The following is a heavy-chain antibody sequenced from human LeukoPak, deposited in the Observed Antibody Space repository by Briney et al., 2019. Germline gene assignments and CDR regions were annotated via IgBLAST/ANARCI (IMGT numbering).Heavy chain of an antibody. V-gene: IGHV4-59*01. D-gene: IGHD4-17*01. Sequence: SETLSLTCTVSGGSISSYYWSWIRQPPGKGLEWIGYIYYSGSTNYNPSLKSRVTMSVDTSENQISLKLSSVTAADTAVYYCARDLGRRDYGDYSMNYWGQGTLVTVSS. CDR1: GGSISSYY. CDR2: IYYSGST. CDR3: ARDLGRRDYGDYSMNY. J-gene: IGHJ4*02.